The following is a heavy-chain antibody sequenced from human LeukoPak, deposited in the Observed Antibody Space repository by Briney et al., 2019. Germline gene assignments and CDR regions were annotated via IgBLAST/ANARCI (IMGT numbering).Heavy chain of an antibody. Sequence: SETLSLTCTVSGGSISISSYYWGWIRQPPGKGLEWIGSIYYSGSTYYNPSLKSRVTISVDTSKNQFSLKLSSVTAADTAVYYCASNRCSGGSCYPYYYYGMDVWGQGTTVTVSS. V-gene: IGHV4-39*07. J-gene: IGHJ6*02. CDR1: GGSISISSYY. CDR2: IYYSGST. D-gene: IGHD2-15*01. CDR3: ASNRCSGGSCYPYYYYGMDV.